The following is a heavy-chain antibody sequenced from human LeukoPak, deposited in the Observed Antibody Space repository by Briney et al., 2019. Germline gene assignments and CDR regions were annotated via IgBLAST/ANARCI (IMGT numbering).Heavy chain of an antibody. CDR3: ACTGGDSWVDYNYRDV. CDR2: ISVDNGNT. CDR1: GYTFTLYG. D-gene: IGHD1-14*01. Sequence: GASVKLSYKAAGYTFTLYGTSRVREAPGHGLEWMGCISVDNGNTNYAQKVQGRVTMTTITSTSTDYMELRSLNTDNTAVYDLACTGGDSWVDYNYRDVWGKGTTVTVSS. V-gene: IGHV1-18*01. J-gene: IGHJ6*03.